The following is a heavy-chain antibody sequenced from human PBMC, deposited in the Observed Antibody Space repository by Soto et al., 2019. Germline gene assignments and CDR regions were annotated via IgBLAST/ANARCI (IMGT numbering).Heavy chain of an antibody. CDR2: IYYSGST. V-gene: IGHV4-39*01. CDR1: GGSISTSDYY. J-gene: IGHJ4*02. CDR3: ARHASVLEWLSD. Sequence: QVQLQVSGPGLVKPSETLSLTCTVSGGSISTSDYYWGWIRQPPGKGLEWIGSIYYSGSTYYNPALKSRVTISVHMSKNQFSLNLTSVTAADTAVYYCARHASVLEWLSDWGQGTLVTVSP. D-gene: IGHD3-3*01.